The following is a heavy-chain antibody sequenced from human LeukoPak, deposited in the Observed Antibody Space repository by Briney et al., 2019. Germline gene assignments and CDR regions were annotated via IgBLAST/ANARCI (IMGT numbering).Heavy chain of an antibody. V-gene: IGHV3-23*01. Sequence: GGSLRLFCAASGFIFQSYAMNWVRQAPGRGLEWVSSISESGENTDYADSVKGRFTTSRDNSQNTLHLQVNSLRADNTAVYYCAKQWVDCWSQATLATVSS. CDR3: AKQWVDC. D-gene: IGHD1-26*01. J-gene: IGHJ4*01. CDR2: ISESGENT. CDR1: GFIFQSYA.